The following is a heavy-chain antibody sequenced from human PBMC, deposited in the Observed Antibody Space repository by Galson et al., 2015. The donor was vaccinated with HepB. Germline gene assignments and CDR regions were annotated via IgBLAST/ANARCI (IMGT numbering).Heavy chain of an antibody. J-gene: IGHJ4*02. V-gene: IGHV3-21*01. CDR1: GFTFSNYS. CDR2: ISSGSSYI. Sequence: SLRLSCAASGFTFSNYSMHWVRQAPGKGLEWVSSISSGSSYIYYAEPVKGRFTISRDNAKNSLSLQMNSLRDEDTAVYYCARGLGLEFDYWGQGTLVTVSS. D-gene: IGHD5/OR15-5a*01. CDR3: ARGLGLEFDY.